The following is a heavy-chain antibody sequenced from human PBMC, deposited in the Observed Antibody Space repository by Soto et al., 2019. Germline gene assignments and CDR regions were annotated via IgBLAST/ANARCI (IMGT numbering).Heavy chain of an antibody. J-gene: IGHJ3*02. Sequence: VESLKISCKGSGYGFSIHWVAWLRQMPGKGLAGVGIIYPLNSNTMYSPSFQGQVTISADTALSTIYLQWDTLKPSDTAIYFCASASPCDGRNCPMRGFDMWGQGTMVNVSS. V-gene: IGHV5-51*01. D-gene: IGHD2-21*02. CDR3: ASASPCDGRNCPMRGFDM. CDR2: IYPLNSNT. CDR1: GYGFSIHW.